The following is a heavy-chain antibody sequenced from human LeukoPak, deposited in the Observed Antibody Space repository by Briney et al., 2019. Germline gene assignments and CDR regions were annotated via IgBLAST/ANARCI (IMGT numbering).Heavy chain of an antibody. J-gene: IGHJ3*02. CDR2: IRYDGTNK. CDR1: GFTFSSYG. CDR3: AKDAGDAFDI. D-gene: IGHD6-13*01. Sequence: GGSLRLSCAASGFTFSSYGIHWVRQAPGKGLEWVTFIRYDGTNKYYADSVKGRFTISRDNSKNTLYLQMNSLRAEDTAVYYCAKDAGDAFDIWGQGTMVTVSS. V-gene: IGHV3-30*02.